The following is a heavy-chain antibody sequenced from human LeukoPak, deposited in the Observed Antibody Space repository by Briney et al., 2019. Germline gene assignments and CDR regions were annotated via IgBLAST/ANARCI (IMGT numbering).Heavy chain of an antibody. Sequence: PGGSLRLSCAASGFTFSSYAMSWVRQAPGKGLEWVSDVSGSGGSTNYADSVKGRFTISRDNSKNTLYLQMNSLRAEDSAVYYCAKVRVVGGTPGRPATRASLDYWGQGTLVTVSS. J-gene: IGHJ4*02. CDR1: GFTFSSYA. D-gene: IGHD1-26*01. CDR2: VSGSGGST. CDR3: AKVRVVGGTPGRPATRASLDY. V-gene: IGHV3-23*01.